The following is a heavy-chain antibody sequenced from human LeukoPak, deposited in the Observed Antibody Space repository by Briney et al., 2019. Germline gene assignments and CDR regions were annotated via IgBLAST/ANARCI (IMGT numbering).Heavy chain of an antibody. V-gene: IGHV4-39*07. CDR2: IYYSGST. CDR3: AGVVVVNSAFEGDY. CDR1: GGSISSSSYY. Sequence: PSETLSLTCTVSGGSISSSSYYWGWIRQPPGKGLEWIGSIYYSGSTYYNPSLKSRVTISVDTSKNQFSLKLSSVTAADTAVYYCAGVVVVNSAFEGDYWGQGTLVTVSS. D-gene: IGHD3-22*01. J-gene: IGHJ4*02.